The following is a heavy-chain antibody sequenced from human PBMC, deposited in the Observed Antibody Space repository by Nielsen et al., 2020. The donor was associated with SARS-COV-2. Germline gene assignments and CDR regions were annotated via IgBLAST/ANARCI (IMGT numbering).Heavy chain of an antibody. J-gene: IGHJ6*02. Sequence: GGSLRLSCEASGFIFSSHWMHWVRQVPGKGLVWVSRINSDGSSTSYADSVKGRFTVSRDNAKNMLYLQMNSLRAEDTAVYYCARGDQWLLYYQYAMDVWGQGTTVTVSS. V-gene: IGHV3-74*01. CDR1: GFIFSSHW. CDR3: ARGDQWLLYYQYAMDV. D-gene: IGHD6-19*01. CDR2: INSDGSST.